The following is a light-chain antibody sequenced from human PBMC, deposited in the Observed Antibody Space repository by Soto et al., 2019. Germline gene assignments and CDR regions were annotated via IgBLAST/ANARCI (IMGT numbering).Light chain of an antibody. V-gene: IGKV4-1*01. J-gene: IGKJ2*01. CDR3: HQYHSTPYT. CDR2: WAS. Sequence: DIVMTQSPDSLAVSPGERATISCKSSQSLFYSSNNKNFLAWYKQKPGQPPRLLIYWASTRESGVPDRFSGSESGTDFNLTISSLQAEDVAVYYWHQYHSTPYTFGQGTKLEIK. CDR1: QSLFYSSNNKNF.